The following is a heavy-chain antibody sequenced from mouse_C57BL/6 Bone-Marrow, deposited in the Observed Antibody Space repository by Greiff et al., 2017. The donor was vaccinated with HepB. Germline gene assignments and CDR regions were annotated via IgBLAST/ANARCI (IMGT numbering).Heavy chain of an antibody. CDR2: IDPSDSYT. CDR1: GYTFTSYW. D-gene: IGHD1-1*01. V-gene: IGHV1-59*01. CDR3: ARLEVIYYYPYYAMDY. Sequence: VQLQQPGAELVRPGTSVKLSCKASGYTFTSYWMHWVKQRPGQGLEWIGVIDPSDSYTNYNQKFKGKATLTVDTSSSTAYMQLSSLTSEDSAVYYCARLEVIYYYPYYAMDYWGQGTSVTVSS. J-gene: IGHJ4*01.